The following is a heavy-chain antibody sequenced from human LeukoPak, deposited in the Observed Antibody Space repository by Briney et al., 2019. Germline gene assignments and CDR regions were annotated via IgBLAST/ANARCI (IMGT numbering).Heavy chain of an antibody. CDR1: GGSFSGYY. V-gene: IGHV4-34*01. D-gene: IGHD1-26*01. CDR3: ARVWIASGSYYDDRGAFDY. CDR2: IYHGGTT. Sequence: SETLSLTCAVYGGSFSGYYWSWIRQPPGKGLEWIGNIYHGGTTYYNPSLKSRVTISVDTSKNQFSLKLNSVTAADTAVYYCARVWIASGSYYDDRGAFDYWGQGTLVTVSS. J-gene: IGHJ4*02.